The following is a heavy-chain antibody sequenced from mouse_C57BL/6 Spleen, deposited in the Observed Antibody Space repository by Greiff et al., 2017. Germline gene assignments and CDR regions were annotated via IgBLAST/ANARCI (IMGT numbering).Heavy chain of an antibody. CDR2: IYPGDGDT. D-gene: IGHD2-5*01. J-gene: IGHJ1*03. CDR3: ATLYYSNYDYWYFDV. V-gene: IGHV1-82*01. Sequence: QVQLQQSGPELVKPGASVKISCKASGYAFSSSWMNWVKQRPGTGLEWIGRIYPGDGDTNYTGKFKGKATLTADKSSSTAYMQLSGLTSEDSAVYFCATLYYSNYDYWYFDVWGTGTTVTVSS. CDR1: GYAFSSSW.